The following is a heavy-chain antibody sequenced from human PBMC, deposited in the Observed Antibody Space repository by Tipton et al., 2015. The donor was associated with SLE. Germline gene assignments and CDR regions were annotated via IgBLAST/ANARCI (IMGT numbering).Heavy chain of an antibody. Sequence: SLRLSCTASGFNFDDDAIHWVRRAPGKGLEWVSAISGGGGSTYYADSVKGRFTIFSDNSKNTLFLQMNSLRADDTAIYYCAKDRGRSTGWYPFDYWGQGTLVTVSS. CDR3: AKDRGRSTGWYPFDY. D-gene: IGHD6-19*01. CDR1: GFNFDDDA. V-gene: IGHV3-23*01. J-gene: IGHJ4*02. CDR2: ISGGGGST.